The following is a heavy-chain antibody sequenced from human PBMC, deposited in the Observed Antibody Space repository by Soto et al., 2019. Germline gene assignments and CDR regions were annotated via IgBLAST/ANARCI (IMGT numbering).Heavy chain of an antibody. CDR3: AKDVGSGWWEAYS. Sequence: VQLVESGGGVVQPGGSLRLSCAASGFTFRSYGMHWVRQAPGKGLEWVAVISYDGSNKFYADSLKGRVTISRDNSKNTLYLQVNSLRTEDTAVYYCAKDVGSGWWEAYSWGQGTLVTVSS. D-gene: IGHD6-19*01. CDR1: GFTFRSYG. V-gene: IGHV3-30*18. CDR2: ISYDGSNK. J-gene: IGHJ4*02.